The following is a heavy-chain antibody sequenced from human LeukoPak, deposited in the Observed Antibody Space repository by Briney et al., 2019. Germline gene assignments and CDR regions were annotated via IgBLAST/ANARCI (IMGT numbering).Heavy chain of an antibody. V-gene: IGHV1-2*02. D-gene: IGHD2-2*01. CDR3: ARDLGGSTGAPWYYFDY. CDR2: INPNTGGT. J-gene: IGHJ4*01. CDR1: GYTFTDYY. Sequence: ASVKVSCKASGYTFTDYYFYWVRQVPGQRLECMGWINPNTGGTDYPQKFQGRVTMTRHTSISTDYMDLTSLRSDDTAVYYCARDLGGSTGAPWYYFDYWGQGTLVTVYS.